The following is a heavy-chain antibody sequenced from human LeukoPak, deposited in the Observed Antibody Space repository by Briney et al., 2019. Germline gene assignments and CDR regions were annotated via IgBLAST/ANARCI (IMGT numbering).Heavy chain of an antibody. D-gene: IGHD3-10*01. V-gene: IGHV2-70*04. CDR1: GFSLSTSGMR. CDR3: ARSMVRGNYFDY. Sequence: ESGPTLVNPTPTLTLTCTFSGFSLSTSGMRVSWIRQPPGKALEWLARIDWDDDKFYSTSLKTRLTISKDTSKNQVVLTMTNMDPVDTATYYCARSMVRGNYFDYWGQGTLVTVSS. J-gene: IGHJ4*02. CDR2: IDWDDDK.